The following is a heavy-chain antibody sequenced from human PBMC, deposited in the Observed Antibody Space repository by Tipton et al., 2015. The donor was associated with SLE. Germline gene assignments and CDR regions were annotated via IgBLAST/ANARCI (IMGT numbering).Heavy chain of an antibody. CDR1: GYTFTDFG. J-gene: IGHJ4*02. CDR2: ISAYNGKT. Sequence: QSGAEVKKPGASVTVSCQASGYTFTDFGVTWVRQAPGQGLEWVGWISAYNGKTNYAQMVEGRVTMSTDTSTNKAFMELRSLRSDDTAVYYGARDARCQHASDVWGQGALVAVSS. V-gene: IGHV1-18*01. D-gene: IGHD5-24*01. CDR3: ARDARCQHASDV.